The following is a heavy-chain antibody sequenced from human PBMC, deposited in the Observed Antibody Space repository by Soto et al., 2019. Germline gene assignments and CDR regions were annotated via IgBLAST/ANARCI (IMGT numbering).Heavy chain of an antibody. J-gene: IGHJ4*02. Sequence: QLQLQESGSGLVKPSQTLSLTCAVSGGYISSGGYSWSWIRPPPGKGLEGIGYIYHSGSIDYNPSLKSRVTIAVYRHKNQFSLKLSSVTAAATAVYYCARVPDYWGQGTLVTVSS. V-gene: IGHV4-30-2*01. CDR2: IYHSGSI. CDR1: GGYISSGGYS. CDR3: ARVPDY.